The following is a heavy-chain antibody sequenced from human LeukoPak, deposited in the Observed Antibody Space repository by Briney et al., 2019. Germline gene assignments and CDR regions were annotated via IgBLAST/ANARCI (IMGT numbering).Heavy chain of an antibody. Sequence: SGPTLVNPTQTLTLPCPSSGFPLSTSGPNVGSIRQPPGKTLPWLPLIHWNDDKRHTPSLNRRLTITKVSSKNQVVLTMTNMDPVDTATYYCAHRSADSSGYFALRWGRGTLVTVSS. D-gene: IGHD3-22*01. CDR3: AHRSADSSGYFALR. V-gene: IGHV2-5*01. CDR1: GFPLSTSGPN. J-gene: IGHJ4*02. CDR2: IHWNDDK.